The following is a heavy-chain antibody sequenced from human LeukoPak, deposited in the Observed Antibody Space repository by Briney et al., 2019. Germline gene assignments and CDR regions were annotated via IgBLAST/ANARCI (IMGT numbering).Heavy chain of an antibody. CDR3: ARGPSCSSTSYHRGATWFDP. J-gene: IGHJ5*02. Sequence: PSETLSLTCTVSGGSINSYYWSWIRQPPGKGLEWIGYIYYSGSTNYNPSLKSRVTISVDTSKNQFSLKLSSVTAADTAVYYCARGPSCSSTSYHRGATWFDPWGQGTLVTVSS. CDR2: IYYSGST. V-gene: IGHV4-59*01. D-gene: IGHD2-2*01. CDR1: GGSINSYY.